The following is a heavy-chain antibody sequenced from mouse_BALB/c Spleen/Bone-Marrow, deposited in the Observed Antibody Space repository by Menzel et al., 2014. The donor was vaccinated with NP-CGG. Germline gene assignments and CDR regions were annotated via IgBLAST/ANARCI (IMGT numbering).Heavy chain of an antibody. D-gene: IGHD2-1*01. V-gene: IGHV5-17*02. J-gene: IGHJ3*01. CDR2: ISSGSSTI. CDR1: GFTFSSFG. Sequence: DVMLVESGGGLVQPGGSPKLSCAASGFTFSSFGMHWVRQAPEKGLEWVAYISSGSSTIYYADTVKGRFTISRDNPKNTLFLQMTSLRSEDTAMYYCARGGNFAWFAYWGQGTLVTVSA. CDR3: ARGGNFAWFAY.